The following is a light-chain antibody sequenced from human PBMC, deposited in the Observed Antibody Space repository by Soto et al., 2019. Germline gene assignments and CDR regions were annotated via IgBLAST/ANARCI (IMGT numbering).Light chain of an antibody. V-gene: IGLV2-14*01. J-gene: IGLJ1*01. CDR2: DVS. CDR1: SRDVGGYNY. Sequence: QSALTQPPSVSGSPGQSITIACTGTSRDVGGYNYVSWYQQHPGKAPKLMIYDVSNRPSGVSNRFSGSKSGNTASLTISGLQAEDEADYYSSSYTSSSTLYVFGTGTKATVL. CDR3: SSYTSSSTLYV.